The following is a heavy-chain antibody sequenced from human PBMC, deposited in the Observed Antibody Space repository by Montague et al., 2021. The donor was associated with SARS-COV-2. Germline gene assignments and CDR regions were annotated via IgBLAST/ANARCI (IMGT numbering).Heavy chain of an antibody. J-gene: IGHJ4*02. Sequence: SETLSLTCTVSGGSISSYYWGWIRQPPGKGLEWIGYIYYSGSSNYNPSPKSRVTISIDTSKDQFSLNLNSVTAADGAVYYCSSPGGYGSGGRCYYVYWGQGTLVTVSS. D-gene: IGHD2-15*01. CDR1: GGSISSYY. V-gene: IGHV4-59*01. CDR2: IYYSGSS. CDR3: SSPGGYGSGGRCYYVY.